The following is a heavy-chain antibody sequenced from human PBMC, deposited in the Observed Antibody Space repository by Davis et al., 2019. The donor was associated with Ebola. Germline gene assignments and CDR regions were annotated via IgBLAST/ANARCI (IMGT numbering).Heavy chain of an antibody. J-gene: IGHJ4*02. V-gene: IGHV3-11*04. CDR1: GFTFSDYY. CDR3: ARERWLGDYYFDY. Sequence: GESLKISCAASGFTFSDYYMSWIRQAPGKGLEWVSYISSSSSTIYYADSVKGRFTISRDNAKNSLYLQMNSLRDEDTAVYYCARERWLGDYYFDYWGQGTLVTVSS. D-gene: IGHD6-19*01. CDR2: ISSSSSTI.